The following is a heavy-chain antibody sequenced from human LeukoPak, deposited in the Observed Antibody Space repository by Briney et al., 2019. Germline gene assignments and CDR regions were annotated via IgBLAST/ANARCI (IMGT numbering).Heavy chain of an antibody. J-gene: IGHJ4*02. CDR1: GFTFSSSS. CDR3: ARGAVFQGNYDY. D-gene: IGHD3-10*01. V-gene: IGHV3-21*01. CDR2: ISGESKYI. Sequence: NPGGSLRLSCAAAGFTFSSSSMNWVRQTPGKGLEWVSSISGESKYIYYADSVTGRFTISRDNAKNSLYLQMSTLRAEDTAVYYCARGAVFQGNYDYWGRGTQVTVSS.